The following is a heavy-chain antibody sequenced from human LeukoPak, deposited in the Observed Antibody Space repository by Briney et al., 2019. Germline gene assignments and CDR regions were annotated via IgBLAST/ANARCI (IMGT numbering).Heavy chain of an antibody. D-gene: IGHD6-13*01. J-gene: IGHJ4*02. V-gene: IGHV3-21*01. CDR1: GFTFSSYS. Sequence: GGSLGLSCAASGFTFSSYSMNWVRQAPGKGLEWVSSISSSSSDIYYADSVRGRFTISRDNAKNSLYLQMNSLRAEDTAVYYCARVRGFSTRDFDYWGQGTLVTVSS. CDR3: ARVRGFSTRDFDY. CDR2: ISSSSSDI.